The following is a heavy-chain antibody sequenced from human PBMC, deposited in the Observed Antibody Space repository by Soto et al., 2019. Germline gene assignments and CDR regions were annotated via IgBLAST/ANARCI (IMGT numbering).Heavy chain of an antibody. J-gene: IGHJ4*02. CDR2: ISAYNGKT. Sequence: GASVKGACKASGYTFTSYGISWVRQAHGQGLEWMGWISAYNGKTNYAQRLQGRVTMTTDTSTSTAYMELRSLRSDDTAVYYCARAPSIAVRIDYWGQGTLVTVSS. CDR1: GYTFTSYG. CDR3: ARAPSIAVRIDY. D-gene: IGHD6-6*01. V-gene: IGHV1-18*01.